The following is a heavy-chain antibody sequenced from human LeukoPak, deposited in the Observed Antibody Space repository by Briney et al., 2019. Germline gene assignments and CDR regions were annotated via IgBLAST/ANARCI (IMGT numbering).Heavy chain of an antibody. Sequence: GGSLRLSCAASGFTLSSYAMSWVRQSPRKGLEWVSAISDSTGNTYYADSVKGRFTISRDNSKNTLYLQTNSLRAEDTAVYYCARVSPNTVTTLQYFDYWGQGTLVTVSS. D-gene: IGHD4-17*01. J-gene: IGHJ4*02. V-gene: IGHV3-23*01. CDR2: ISDSTGNT. CDR1: GFTLSSYA. CDR3: ARVSPNTVTTLQYFDY.